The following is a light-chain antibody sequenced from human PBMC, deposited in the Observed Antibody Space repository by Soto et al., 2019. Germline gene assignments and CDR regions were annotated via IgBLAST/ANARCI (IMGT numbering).Light chain of an antibody. V-gene: IGLV1-36*01. CDR2: FDD. CDR3: SAWDDNLHGWV. CDR1: TSNIGNHD. J-gene: IGLJ3*02. Sequence: LTQPPSVSQAPGQRVTISCSGSTSNIGNHDVNWYQHLPGKPPKLLIYFDDLLPSGVSDRFSGSRSGTSASLAISGLLSEDEGDYYCSAWDDNLHGWVFGGGTKLTVL.